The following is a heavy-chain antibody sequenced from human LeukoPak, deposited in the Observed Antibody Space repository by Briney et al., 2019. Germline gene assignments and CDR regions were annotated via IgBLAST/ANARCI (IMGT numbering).Heavy chain of an antibody. CDR2: IGYRGGSI. J-gene: IGHJ4*02. CDR3: AKEGGRGYSLDY. V-gene: IGHV3-23*01. CDR1: GFTFSNYA. D-gene: IGHD5-18*01. Sequence: PGGSLRLSCAASGFTFSNYAMSWVRQAPGKGLEWVSIIGYRGGSIYYAYSVQGRFTISRDNSKNTLSLQMTGLRPDDTAVYYCAKEGGRGYSLDYWGQGTLVTVSS.